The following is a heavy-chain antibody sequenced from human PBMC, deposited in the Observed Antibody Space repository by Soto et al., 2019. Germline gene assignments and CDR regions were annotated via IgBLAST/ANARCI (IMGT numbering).Heavy chain of an antibody. Sequence: QVQLVESGGGVVQPGRSLRLSCAASGVTFSSHGMHWARQAPGKGLEWVALISSDGSKEYYADSVKGRFTISRDNSKNTLYLQMNSLRAEDTAMYYCVKDRPLLAYWGQGTLVTVSS. CDR2: ISSDGSKE. V-gene: IGHV3-30*18. CDR3: VKDRPLLAY. CDR1: GVTFSSHG. D-gene: IGHD6-6*01. J-gene: IGHJ4*02.